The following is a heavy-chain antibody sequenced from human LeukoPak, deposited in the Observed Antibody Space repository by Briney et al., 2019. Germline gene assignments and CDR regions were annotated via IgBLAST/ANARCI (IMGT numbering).Heavy chain of an antibody. Sequence: SGPTLVNPTQTLTLTCTFSGFSLSTSGVGVGWIRQPPGKALERLALIYWDDDKRYSPSLKSRLTITKDTSKNQVVLTMTNMDPVDTATYYCAHGYSSGWYLFFDYWGQGTLVTVSS. CDR1: GFSLSTSGVG. V-gene: IGHV2-5*02. J-gene: IGHJ4*02. D-gene: IGHD6-19*01. CDR2: IYWDDDK. CDR3: AHGYSSGWYLFFDY.